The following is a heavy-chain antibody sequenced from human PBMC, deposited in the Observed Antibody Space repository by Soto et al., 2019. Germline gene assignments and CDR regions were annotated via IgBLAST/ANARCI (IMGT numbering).Heavy chain of an antibody. D-gene: IGHD2-21*01. CDR2: IIPIFGTA. J-gene: IGHJ6*02. CDR3: ARGVVDYYYSYGMDV. Sequence: QVQLVQSGAEVKKPGSSVKVSCKASGGTFSSYAISWVRQAPGQGLEWMGGIIPIFGTANYAQKFQGRVNIPANESTSNAYMELSSLRSEDTAVYYCARGVVDYYYSYGMDVWGQGTTVTVSS. CDR1: GGTFSSYA. V-gene: IGHV1-69*01.